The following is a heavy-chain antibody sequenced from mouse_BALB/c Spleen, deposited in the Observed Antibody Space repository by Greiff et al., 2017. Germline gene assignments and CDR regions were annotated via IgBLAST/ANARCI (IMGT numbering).Heavy chain of an antibody. CDR2: IYPGNVNT. D-gene: IGHD3-2*02. J-gene: IGHJ4*01. V-gene: IGHV1S56*01. CDR3: ARSGLTGAMDY. CDR1: GYTFPSYY. Sequence: QVQLQQSGPELVKPGASVRISCKASGYTFPSYYIHWVKQRPGQGLEWIGWIYPGNVNTKYNEKFKGKATLTADKSSSTAYMQLSSLTSEDSAVYFCARSGLTGAMDYWGQGTSVTVSS.